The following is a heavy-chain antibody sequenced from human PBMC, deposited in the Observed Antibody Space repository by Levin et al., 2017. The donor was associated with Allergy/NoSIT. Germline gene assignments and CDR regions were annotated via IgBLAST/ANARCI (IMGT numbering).Heavy chain of an antibody. Sequence: SCTVSGASITNTTHYWAWIRQPPGKGLEWLGSIYNSGTTYHNPSLKRRVTLSVDTSKNQFSVRLNSVTAADTAVYYCATNRNLVDFGQWGQGNLVVVSS. J-gene: IGHJ4*02. CDR2: IYNSGTT. V-gene: IGHV4-39*01. CDR1: GASITNTTHY. D-gene: IGHD1-14*01. CDR3: ATNRNLVDFGQ.